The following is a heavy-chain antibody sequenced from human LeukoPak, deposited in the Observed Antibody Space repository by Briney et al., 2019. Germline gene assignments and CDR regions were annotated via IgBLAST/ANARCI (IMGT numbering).Heavy chain of an antibody. CDR1: GYTFTSYY. CDR2: INPSGGST. D-gene: IGHD6-6*01. CDR3: ARTAARRFDY. J-gene: IGHJ4*02. V-gene: IGHV1-46*01. Sequence: ASVKVSCKASGYTFTSYYMHWVRQAPGQGLEWMGIINPSGGSTRYAQRFQGRVTMTRDTSTSTVYMELSSLRSDDTAVYYCARTAARRFDYWGQGTLVTVSS.